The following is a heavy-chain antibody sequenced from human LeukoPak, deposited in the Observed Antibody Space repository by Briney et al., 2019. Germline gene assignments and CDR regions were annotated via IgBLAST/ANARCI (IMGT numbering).Heavy chain of an antibody. CDR3: ARDSISYGWLTYYFDY. CDR1: GFLFKLFA. D-gene: IGHD3-22*01. CDR2: IGGTNEET. V-gene: IGHV3-23*01. J-gene: IGHJ4*02. Sequence: HAGGSLRLSCVGSGFLFKLFAVGWVRQAPGKGLEWVSVIGGTNEETDYADSVRGHFTISRDNSKNTLYLQMNSLRAEDTAVHYCARDSISYGWLTYYFDYWGQGTLVTVSS.